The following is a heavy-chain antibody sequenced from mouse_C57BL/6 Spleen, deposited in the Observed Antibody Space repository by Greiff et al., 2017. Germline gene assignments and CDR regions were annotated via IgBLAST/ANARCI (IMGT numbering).Heavy chain of an antibody. CDR1: GYTFTSYW. D-gene: IGHD1-1*01. Sequence: QVQLQQPGAELVKPGASVKLSCKASGYTFTSYWMQWVKQRPGQGLEWIGEIDPSDRYTNYNQKFKGKATLTVDTSSSTAYMQLSSLTSEDSAVSYCAKELGIDAVVAARYFAVWGKGTTVTVSS. CDR2: IDPSDRYT. J-gene: IGHJ1*03. CDR3: AKELGIDAVVAARYFAV. V-gene: IGHV1-50*01.